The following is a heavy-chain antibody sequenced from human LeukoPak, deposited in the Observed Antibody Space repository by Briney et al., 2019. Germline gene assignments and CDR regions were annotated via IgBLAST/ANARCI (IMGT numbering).Heavy chain of an antibody. CDR2: IIPIFGTA. J-gene: IGHJ4*02. Sequence: SVKVSCKASGGTFSSYAISWVQQAPGQGLEWMGGIIPIFGTANYAQKFQGRVTITADESTSTAYMELSSLRSEDTAVYYCARVNAYGSGSYYGFDYWGQGTLVTVSS. D-gene: IGHD3-10*01. V-gene: IGHV1-69*13. CDR1: GGTFSSYA. CDR3: ARVNAYGSGSYYGFDY.